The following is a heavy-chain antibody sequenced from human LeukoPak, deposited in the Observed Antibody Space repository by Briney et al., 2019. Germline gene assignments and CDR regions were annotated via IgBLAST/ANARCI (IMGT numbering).Heavy chain of an antibody. V-gene: IGHV3-7*01. CDR2: IKHDGSEK. Sequence: GGSLRLSCAASGFTFSSYAMSWVRQAPGKGLEWVASIKHDGSEKYYVDSVRGRFTISRDNTKNSLYLQMSSLRAEDTAVYYCATDRGWRTSGYYLYYFEYWGQGTLVTFSS. CDR3: ATDRGWRTSGYYLYYFEY. D-gene: IGHD3-3*01. J-gene: IGHJ4*02. CDR1: GFTFSSYA.